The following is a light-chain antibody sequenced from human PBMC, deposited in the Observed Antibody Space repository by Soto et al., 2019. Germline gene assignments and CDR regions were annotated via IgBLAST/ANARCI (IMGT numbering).Light chain of an antibody. CDR2: NVS. Sequence: QSALTQPASVSGSPGQSITISCTGTSSDVGGYNYDSWYQQHPGKAPKLMIYNVSYRPSGVYNRSSGSTSSNTASLTISGLPDEDEDDYYCSSYTSRSTGVFGGGTKLTVL. CDR1: SSDVGGYNY. CDR3: SSYTSRSTGV. J-gene: IGLJ2*01. V-gene: IGLV2-14*03.